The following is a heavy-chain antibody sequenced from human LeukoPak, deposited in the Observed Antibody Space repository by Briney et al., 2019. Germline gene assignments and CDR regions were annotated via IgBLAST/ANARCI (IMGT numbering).Heavy chain of an antibody. Sequence: PSETLSLTCTVSGGSISSYYWSWIRQPAGKGLEWIGRVYSSGSTNYNPSLKSRVTMSLDTSKNQFSLKLSSVTAADTAVYYCARGLKPYCTNGVCYTGDFWGQGTLVTVSP. D-gene: IGHD2-8*01. V-gene: IGHV4-4*07. CDR2: VYSSGST. J-gene: IGHJ4*02. CDR3: ARGLKPYCTNGVCYTGDF. CDR1: GGSISSYY.